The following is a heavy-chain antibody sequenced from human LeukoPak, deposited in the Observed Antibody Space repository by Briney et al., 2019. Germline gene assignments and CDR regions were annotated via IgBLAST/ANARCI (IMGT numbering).Heavy chain of an antibody. J-gene: IGHJ3*02. V-gene: IGHV5-51*01. D-gene: IGHD3-3*01. Sequence: GESLKISCKGSGYSFTSYWIGWVRQMPGKGLEWMGIIYPGDSDTRYSPSFQGQVTISADKSISTAYLQWSSLKASDTAMYYCASTPGFGVVSDAFDIWGQGTMVTVSS. CDR2: IYPGDSDT. CDR1: GYSFTSYW. CDR3: ASTPGFGVVSDAFDI.